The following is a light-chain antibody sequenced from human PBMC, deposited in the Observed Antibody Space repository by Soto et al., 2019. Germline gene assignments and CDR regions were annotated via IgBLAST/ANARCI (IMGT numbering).Light chain of an antibody. V-gene: IGKV3-11*01. CDR1: QSVSSY. CDR2: DAS. Sequence: EIVLTQSPATLSLSPGERATLSCRASQSVSSYLAWYQQKPGQAPRLLIYDASNRATGILDRFSGSGSGTDFTLTISSLEPEDFAVYYCQQRSNWLTFGEGTKVEIK. J-gene: IGKJ4*01. CDR3: QQRSNWLT.